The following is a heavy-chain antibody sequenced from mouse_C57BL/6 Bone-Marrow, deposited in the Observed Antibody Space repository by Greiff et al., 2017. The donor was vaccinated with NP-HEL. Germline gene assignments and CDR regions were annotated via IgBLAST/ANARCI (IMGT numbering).Heavy chain of an antibody. CDR1: GFSFNTYA. Sequence: EVKLVESGGGLVQPKGSLKLSCAASGFSFNTYAMNWVRQAPGKGLEWVARIRSKSNNYAPYYADSVKDRFTISRDDSESMLYLQMNNLKTEDTAMYYCVGLRRFMDYWGQGTSVTVSS. D-gene: IGHD1-1*01. CDR2: IRSKSNNYAP. CDR3: VGLRRFMDY. V-gene: IGHV10-1*01. J-gene: IGHJ4*01.